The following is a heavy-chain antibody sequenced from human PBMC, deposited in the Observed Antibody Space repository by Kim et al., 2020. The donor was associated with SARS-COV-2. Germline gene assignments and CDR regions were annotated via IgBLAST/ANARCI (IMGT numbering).Heavy chain of an antibody. CDR3: ARSITGTTRLTHWFDP. V-gene: IGHV4-34*01. Sequence: SETLSLTCAVYGGSFSGYYWSWIRQPPGKGLEWIGEINHSGSTNYNPSLKSRVTISVDTSKNQFSLKLSSVTAADTAVYYCARSITGTTRLTHWFDPCG. CDR1: GGSFSGYY. CDR2: INHSGST. D-gene: IGHD1-20*01. J-gene: IGHJ5*02.